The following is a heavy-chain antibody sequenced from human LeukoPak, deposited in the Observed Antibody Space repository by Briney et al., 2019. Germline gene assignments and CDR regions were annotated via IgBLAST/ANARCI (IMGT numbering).Heavy chain of an antibody. CDR2: IYTSGST. V-gene: IGHV4-4*07. CDR3: ARGSGSSSWYPYYYYGMDV. J-gene: IGHJ6*02. Sequence: SETLSLTCTVSGGSISSYYWSWIRQPAGNGLEWIGRIYTSGSTNYNPSLKSRVTMSVDTSKNQFSLKLSSVTAADTAVYYCARGSGSSSWYPYYYYGMDVWGQGTTVTVSS. CDR1: GGSISSYY. D-gene: IGHD6-13*01.